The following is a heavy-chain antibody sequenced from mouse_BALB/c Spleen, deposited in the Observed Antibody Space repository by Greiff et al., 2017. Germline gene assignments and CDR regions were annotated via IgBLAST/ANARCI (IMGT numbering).Heavy chain of an antibody. V-gene: IGHV3-2*02. J-gene: IGHJ3*01. CDR2: ISYSGST. Sequence: DVKLQESGPGLVKPSQSLSLTCTVTGYSITSDYAWNWIRPFPGNKLEWMGYISYSGSTSYNPSLKSRISITRDTSKNQFFLQLNSVTTEDTATYYCAGWDVAYWGQGTLVTVSA. CDR1: GYSITSDYA. CDR3: AGWDVAY. D-gene: IGHD4-1*01.